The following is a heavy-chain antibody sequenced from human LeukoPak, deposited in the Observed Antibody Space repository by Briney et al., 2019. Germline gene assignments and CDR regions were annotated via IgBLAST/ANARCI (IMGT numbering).Heavy chain of an antibody. Sequence: ASVTVSCKASGYTFTCYYMHWVRQAPGQGLEWMGWINPNSGGTNYAQKFQGRVTMTRDTSISTAYMELSRLRSDDTAVYYCARYCSSTSCSHAFDIWGEGTMVTVSS. CDR3: ARYCSSTSCSHAFDI. J-gene: IGHJ3*02. CDR1: GYTFTCYY. D-gene: IGHD2-2*01. CDR2: INPNSGGT. V-gene: IGHV1-2*02.